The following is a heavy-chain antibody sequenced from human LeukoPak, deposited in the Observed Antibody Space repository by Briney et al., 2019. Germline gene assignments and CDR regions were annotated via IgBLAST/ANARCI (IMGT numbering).Heavy chain of an antibody. CDR1: GGSISSGDYY. V-gene: IGHV4-30-4*08. Sequence: SETLSLTCTVSGGSISSGDYYWRWIRQPPGKGLEWIGYIYYSGSTYYNPSLKSRVTISVDTSKNQFSLKLSSVTAADTAVYYCARTRREYQLLSFDYWGQGTLVTVSS. CDR2: IYYSGST. J-gene: IGHJ4*02. CDR3: ARTRREYQLLSFDY. D-gene: IGHD2-2*01.